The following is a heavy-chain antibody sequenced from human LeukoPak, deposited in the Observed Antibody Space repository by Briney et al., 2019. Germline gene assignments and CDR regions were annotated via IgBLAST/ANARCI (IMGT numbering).Heavy chain of an antibody. CDR2: ISGSGGSS. D-gene: IGHD6-19*01. CDR1: GFTFSSYA. Sequence: GGSLRLSCAASGFTFSSYAVSWVRQAPGKGLEWVSSISGSGGSSYFADSVKGRFTISRDNAKNSLYLQMNSLRAEDTAVYYCARDVSSSGWYGVALDYWGQGTLVTVSS. V-gene: IGHV3-23*01. CDR3: ARDVSSSGWYGVALDY. J-gene: IGHJ4*02.